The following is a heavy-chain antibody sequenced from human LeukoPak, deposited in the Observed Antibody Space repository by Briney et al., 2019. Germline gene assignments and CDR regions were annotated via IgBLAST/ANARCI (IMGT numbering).Heavy chain of an antibody. J-gene: IGHJ6*03. CDR3: ARLEVEMATPRDLYYYSYYMDV. V-gene: IGHV1-8*01. D-gene: IGHD5-24*01. CDR2: RNPNSWNT. CDR1: GYTFTSYD. Sequence: SAVKVSCKASGYTFTSYDIKWVRQATGQGREGMGWRNPNSWNTGYAQKFQGRVTMTRNTAISTAYMELSSLRSEDTAVYYCARLEVEMATPRDLYYYSYYMDVWGKGTTVTVSS.